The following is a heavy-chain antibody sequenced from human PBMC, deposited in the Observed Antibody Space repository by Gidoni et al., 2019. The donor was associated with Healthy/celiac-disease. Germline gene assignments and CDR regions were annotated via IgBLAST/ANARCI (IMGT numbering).Heavy chain of an antibody. J-gene: IGHJ4*02. V-gene: IGHV4-34*01. CDR2: INHSGST. CDR3: ARGHPGGSWPY. CDR1: GGSFSGYY. D-gene: IGHD1-26*01. Sequence: QVQLQQWGAGLLKPSETLSLTCAVSGGSFSGYYWSWLRPPPGKGLEWIGEINHSGSTNYNPSLKSRITISVDTSKNQFPLKLSSVTAADTAVYYCARGHPGGSWPYWGQGTLVTVSS.